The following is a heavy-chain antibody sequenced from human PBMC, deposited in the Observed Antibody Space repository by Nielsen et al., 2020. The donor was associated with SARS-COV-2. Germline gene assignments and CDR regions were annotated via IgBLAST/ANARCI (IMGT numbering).Heavy chain of an antibody. D-gene: IGHD2-2*02. J-gene: IGHJ3*02. Sequence: WIRQPPGKGLEWVAVISYDGSNKYYADSVKGRFTISRDNSKNTLYLQMSSLRAEDTAVYYCARLGCSSTSCYNGGAFDIWGQGTMVTVSS. V-gene: IGHV3-30-3*01. CDR3: ARLGCSSTSCYNGGAFDI. CDR2: ISYDGSNK.